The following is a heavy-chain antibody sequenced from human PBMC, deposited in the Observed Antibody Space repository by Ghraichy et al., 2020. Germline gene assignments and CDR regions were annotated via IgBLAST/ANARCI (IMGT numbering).Heavy chain of an antibody. CDR3: ARERLSSGWYYYGMDV. V-gene: IGHV3-7*03. CDR1: GFTFSSYW. Sequence: GGSLRLSCAASGFTFSSYWMSWVRQAPGKGLEWVANIKQDGSEKYYVDSVKGRFTISRDNAKNSLYLQMNSLRAEDTAVYYCARERLSSGWYYYGMDVWGQGTTVTVSS. CDR2: IKQDGSEK. D-gene: IGHD6-19*01. J-gene: IGHJ6*02.